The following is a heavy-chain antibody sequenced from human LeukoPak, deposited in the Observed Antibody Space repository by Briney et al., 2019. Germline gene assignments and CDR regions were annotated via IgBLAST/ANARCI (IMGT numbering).Heavy chain of an antibody. Sequence: GGSLRLSCAASGFTFSSYAMSWVRQAPGKGLEWVGRIQSKTDGGTLYYAAPVKDRFTISRDDSKDTVYLQMNTLKTEDTAVYYCTTARTSTGEKNYWGQGTLVTVSS. D-gene: IGHD7-27*01. J-gene: IGHJ4*02. CDR3: TTARTSTGEKNY. CDR1: GFTFSSYA. CDR2: IQSKTDGGTL. V-gene: IGHV3-15*01.